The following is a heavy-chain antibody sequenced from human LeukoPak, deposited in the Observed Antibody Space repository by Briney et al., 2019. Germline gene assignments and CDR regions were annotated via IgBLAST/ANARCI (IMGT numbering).Heavy chain of an antibody. CDR1: GGSFSGYY. CDR2: INHSGST. Sequence: SETLSLTCAVYGGSFSGYYWSWIRQPPGKGLEWIGEINHSGSTNYNPSLKSRVTISVDTSKNQFSLKLSPVTAADTAVYYCARRISRGYYGSGSPDYWGQGTLVTVSS. J-gene: IGHJ4*02. D-gene: IGHD3-10*01. V-gene: IGHV4-34*01. CDR3: ARRISRGYYGSGSPDY.